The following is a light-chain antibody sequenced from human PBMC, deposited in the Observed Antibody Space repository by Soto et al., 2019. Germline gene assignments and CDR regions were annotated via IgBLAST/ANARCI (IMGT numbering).Light chain of an antibody. V-gene: IGKV1-39*01. Sequence: DIQMTQTHSSLSASVGDRVTITCRASQNIRIYLNWFQQKPGKAPNLLIYGASSLQSGVPSRFSGSRSGTDFTLTINSLQPEDFAVYYCQQTYNSPLTFGQGTNV. CDR2: GAS. J-gene: IGKJ1*01. CDR3: QQTYNSPLT. CDR1: QNIRIY.